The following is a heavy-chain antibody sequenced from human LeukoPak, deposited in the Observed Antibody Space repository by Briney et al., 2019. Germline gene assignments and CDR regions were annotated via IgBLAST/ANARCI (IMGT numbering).Heavy chain of an antibody. D-gene: IGHD5-24*01. CDR2: IGLDGAQK. CDR1: GFTFSSHS. V-gene: IGHV3-7*01. Sequence: PGGSLRLSYAASGFTFSSHSMGWVRQAPGKGLECEATIGLDGAQKDFVDSVKGRFTLSRDNAKNSLFLEMNRLRVEDTAVYYCARWRGLQSEFDCWGQGTLVTVSS. J-gene: IGHJ4*02. CDR3: ARWRGLQSEFDC.